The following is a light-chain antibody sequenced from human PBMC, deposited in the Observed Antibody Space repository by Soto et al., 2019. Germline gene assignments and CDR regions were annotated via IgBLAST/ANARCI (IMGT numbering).Light chain of an antibody. CDR2: DVS. V-gene: IGLV2-14*01. CDR1: SSDVGRYNY. CDR3: TSYTSSSTYV. Sequence: QSALTQPASVSGSPGQSITISCTGTSSDVGRYNYVSWYQQHPGKSPQLMISDVSNRPSGVSIRFSGSKSGNTASLTISGLPAEDEADYYCTSYTSSSTYVFGTGTKLTVL. J-gene: IGLJ1*01.